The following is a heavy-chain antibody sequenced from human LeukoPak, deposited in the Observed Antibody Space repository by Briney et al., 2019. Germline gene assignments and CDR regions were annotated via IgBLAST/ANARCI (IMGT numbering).Heavy chain of an antibody. V-gene: IGHV3-30-3*01. Sequence: GGSLRLSCAASGFTFSSYAMHWVRQAPGKGLEWVALISYDGSNKYYAVSVKGRFTISRDNSMQTLYLQMNSLRAEDTAVYYCARHLRLASSGWYSDWFDPWGQGTLVTVSS. CDR1: GFTFSSYA. CDR2: ISYDGSNK. D-gene: IGHD6-19*01. J-gene: IGHJ5*02. CDR3: ARHLRLASSGWYSDWFDP.